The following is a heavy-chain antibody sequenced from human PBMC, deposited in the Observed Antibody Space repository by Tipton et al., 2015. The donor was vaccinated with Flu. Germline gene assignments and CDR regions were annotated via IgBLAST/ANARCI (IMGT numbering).Heavy chain of an antibody. J-gene: IGHJ5*02. V-gene: IGHV4-38-2*01. CDR1: GDSIRSYDYY. CDR2: IFHSGNT. Sequence: LSLTCAVSGDSIRSYDYYWGWIRQPPGKGLEWIGNIFHSGNTYHNPSLKSRVTISVDTSKNQFSLKLSSVTAADTAVYYCARRDYSNYVSEPKNLFDPWGQGALVTVSS. CDR3: ARRDYSNYVSEPKNLFDP. D-gene: IGHD4-11*01.